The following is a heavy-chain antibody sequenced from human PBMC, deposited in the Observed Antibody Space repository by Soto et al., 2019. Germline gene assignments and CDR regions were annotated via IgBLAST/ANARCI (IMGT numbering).Heavy chain of an antibody. CDR1: SGPSKSHN. J-gene: IGHJ6*01. D-gene: IGHD3-10*01. Sequence: QVQVQQSGPGLVKPSETLSLTCTVSSGPSKSHNWGWIRQPPGRGLEWIGYVYDTWSTSYNPSLKSRVTVSADTSTNRISLTLRFVTAADTAVYYCVRQGIGFLHGIVDVWGQGTTVIVSS. CDR2: VYDTWST. V-gene: IGHV4-59*08. CDR3: VRQGIGFLHGIVDV.